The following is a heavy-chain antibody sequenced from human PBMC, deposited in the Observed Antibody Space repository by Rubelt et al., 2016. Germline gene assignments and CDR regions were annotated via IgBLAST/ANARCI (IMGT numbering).Heavy chain of an antibody. J-gene: IGHJ3*02. CDR3: ARRACGGDCYSPVGAFDI. D-gene: IGHD2-21*01. V-gene: IGHV5-51*01. CDR1: GYSFTSYW. Sequence: EVQLVQSGAEVKKPGESLKISCKGSGYSFTSYWIGWVRQMPGKGLEWMGIIYPGDSDTRYSPSFQGQVTISADKSISTAYLQWSSLKASDTAMYYCARRACGGDCYSPVGAFDIWGQGTMVTVSS. CDR2: IYPGDSDT.